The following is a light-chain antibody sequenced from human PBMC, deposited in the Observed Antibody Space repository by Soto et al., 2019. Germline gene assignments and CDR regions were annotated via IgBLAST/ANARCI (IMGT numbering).Light chain of an antibody. CDR3: MQDLQTPLT. V-gene: IGKV2-28*01. CDR1: QSLLHSNGYNY. Sequence: DIVMTQSPLSLPVTPGEPASISCSSSQSLLHSNGYNYLDWYLQKPGQSPQLLIYLGSNRASGVPDRFSGSGSGTDFTLKISRVEAEDVGVYYCMQDLQTPLTFGGGTKVEIK. CDR2: LGS. J-gene: IGKJ4*01.